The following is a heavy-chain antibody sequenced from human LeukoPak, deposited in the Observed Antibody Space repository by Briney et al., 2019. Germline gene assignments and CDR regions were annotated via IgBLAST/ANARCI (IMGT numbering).Heavy chain of an antibody. V-gene: IGHV3-21*01. Sequence: GGSLRLSCAASGFTFSDYSLNWVRQTPGKGLEWVSSITDSGAYTYYADSVKGRFTIFRDNAKNSLYLQMSSLRAEDTAVYYCAKDDYGDYWGTIDSWGQGTLVTVSS. CDR3: AKDDYGDYWGTIDS. CDR1: GFTFSDYS. CDR2: ITDSGAYT. J-gene: IGHJ4*02. D-gene: IGHD4-17*01.